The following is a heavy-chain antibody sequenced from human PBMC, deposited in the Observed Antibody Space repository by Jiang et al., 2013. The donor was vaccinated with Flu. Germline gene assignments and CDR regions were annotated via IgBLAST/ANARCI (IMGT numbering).Heavy chain of an antibody. J-gene: IGHJ4*02. CDR2: IDWDDDK. CDR3: ARIGPKVGATLTHDY. D-gene: IGHD1-26*01. V-gene: IGHV2-70*01. CDR1: GFSLSTSGMC. Sequence: KPTQTLTLTCTFSGFSLSTSGMCVSWIRQPPGKALEWLALIDWDDDKYYSTSLKTRLTISKDTSKNQVVLTMTNMDPVDTATYYCARIGPKVGATLTHDYWGQGTLVTVSS.